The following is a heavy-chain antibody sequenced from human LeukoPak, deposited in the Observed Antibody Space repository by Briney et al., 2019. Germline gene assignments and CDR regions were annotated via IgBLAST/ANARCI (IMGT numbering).Heavy chain of an antibody. CDR2: INPNSGVT. CDR1: GYIFTDYY. CDR3: ARDGGFDY. V-gene: IGHV1-2*02. D-gene: IGHD3-16*01. J-gene: IGHJ4*02. Sequence: ASVKVSCKASGYIFTDYYMHWVRQAPGQGLEWMGWINPNSGVTNYAQKLQGRVTMTRDTSISTVYMELTRLRSGDTAVYYCARDGGFDYWGQGTLVTVSS.